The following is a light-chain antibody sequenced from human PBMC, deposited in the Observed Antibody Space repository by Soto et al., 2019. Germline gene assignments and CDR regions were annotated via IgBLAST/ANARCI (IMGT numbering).Light chain of an antibody. Sequence: EIVLTQSPGTLSLSPRERATLSCRASQSVSSSYLAWYQQKPGQAPRLLIYGASSRATGIPDRFSGSGSGTDFTLTISRLEPEDFAVYYCQQYGSSPPITFG. CDR3: QQYGSSPPIT. V-gene: IGKV3-20*01. CDR2: GAS. CDR1: QSVSSSY. J-gene: IGKJ5*01.